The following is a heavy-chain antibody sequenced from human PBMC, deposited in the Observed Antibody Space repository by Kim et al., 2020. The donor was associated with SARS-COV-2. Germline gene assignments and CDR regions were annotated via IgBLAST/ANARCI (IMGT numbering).Heavy chain of an antibody. D-gene: IGHD3-10*01. V-gene: IGHV4-31*02. Sequence: LKSRVTMSVDTSKNQFSLKLSSVTAADTAVYYCARRRYYYGSGSYYSFDPWGQGTLVTVSS. J-gene: IGHJ5*02. CDR3: ARRRYYYGSGSYYSFDP.